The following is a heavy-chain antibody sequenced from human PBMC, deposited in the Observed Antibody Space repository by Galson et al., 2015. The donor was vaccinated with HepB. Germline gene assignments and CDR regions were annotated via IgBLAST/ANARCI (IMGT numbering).Heavy chain of an antibody. J-gene: IGHJ4*02. CDR3: ARLDYGDYGVVPNDGH. V-gene: IGHV5-10-1*01. CDR1: GYSYTSYW. CDR2: IDPSDSYT. Sequence: QSGAEVKKPGESLRISCKGSGYSYTSYWISWVRQMPGKGLEWMGRIDPSDSYTNYSPSFQGHVTISADKSISTAYLQWSSLKASDTAMYYCARLDYGDYGVVPNDGHWGQGTLVTVSS. D-gene: IGHD4-17*01.